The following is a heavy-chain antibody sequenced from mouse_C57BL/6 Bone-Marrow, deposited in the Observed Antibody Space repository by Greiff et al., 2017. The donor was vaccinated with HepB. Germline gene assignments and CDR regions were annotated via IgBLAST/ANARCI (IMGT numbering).Heavy chain of an antibody. CDR2: IYPGGGYT. V-gene: IGHV1-63*01. D-gene: IGHD2-4*01. CDR1: GYTFTNYW. Sequence: QVQLQQSGAELVRPGTSVKMSCKASGYTFTNYWIGWAKQRPGHGLEWIGDIYPGGGYTNYNEKFKGKATLTADKASSPAYMQFSSLTSEDSAIYYGARRYIYYDYDDAMDYWGQGTSVTVSS. J-gene: IGHJ4*01. CDR3: ARRYIYYDYDDAMDY.